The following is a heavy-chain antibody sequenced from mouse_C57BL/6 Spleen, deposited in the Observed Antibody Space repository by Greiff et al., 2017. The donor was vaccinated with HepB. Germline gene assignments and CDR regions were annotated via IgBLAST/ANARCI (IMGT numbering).Heavy chain of an antibody. J-gene: IGHJ1*03. CDR2: INPNNGGT. Sequence: VQLQQSGPELVKPGASVKMSCKASGYTFTDYNMHWVKQSHGKSLEWIGYINPNNGGTNYNEKFKSKATLTVDKSSSTAYMQLSSLTSEDSAVYYCARRKDFDVWGTGTTVTVSS. CDR1: GYTFTDYN. V-gene: IGHV1-22*01. CDR3: ARRKDFDV.